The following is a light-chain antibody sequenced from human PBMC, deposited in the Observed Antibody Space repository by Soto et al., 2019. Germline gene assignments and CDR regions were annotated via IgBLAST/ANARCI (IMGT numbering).Light chain of an antibody. CDR1: SSDVGGYNY. Sequence: QSVLTQPPSASGSPGQSVTISCTGTSSDVGGYNYVSWYQQHPGKAPKLMILEVSKRPSGVPDRFSGSKSGNTASLTVSGLQAEDEADYYCSSYAGSVLFGGGTQLTVL. CDR2: EVS. CDR3: SSYAGSVL. V-gene: IGLV2-8*01. J-gene: IGLJ2*01.